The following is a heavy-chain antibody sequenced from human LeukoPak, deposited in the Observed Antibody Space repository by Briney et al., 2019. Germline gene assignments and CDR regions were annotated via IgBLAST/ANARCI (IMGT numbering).Heavy chain of an antibody. V-gene: IGHV4-31*03. CDR3: ARSNYVWGSYRDPYFYY. J-gene: IGHJ4*02. D-gene: IGHD3-16*02. Sequence: PSETLSLTCTVSGGSISSGGYYWSWIRQHPGKGLEWIGYIYYSGSTYYNPSLKSRVTISVDTSKNQFSLKLSSVTAADTAVYYCARSNYVWGSYRDPYFYYCGEGTLVTVSS. CDR2: IYYSGST. CDR1: GGSISSGGYY.